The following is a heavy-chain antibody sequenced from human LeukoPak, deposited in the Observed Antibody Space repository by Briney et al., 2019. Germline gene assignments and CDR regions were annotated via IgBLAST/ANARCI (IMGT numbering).Heavy chain of an antibody. J-gene: IGHJ4*02. Sequence: GGSLRLSCAASGLIVSSNYMTWVRQAPGKGLEWVANIKQDGSEKYYVDSVKGRFTISRDNAKNSLYLQMNSLRAEDTAVYYCARDYDFWSGYYFDYWGQGTLVTVSS. D-gene: IGHD3-3*01. CDR3: ARDYDFWSGYYFDY. CDR2: IKQDGSEK. V-gene: IGHV3-7*01. CDR1: GLIVSSNY.